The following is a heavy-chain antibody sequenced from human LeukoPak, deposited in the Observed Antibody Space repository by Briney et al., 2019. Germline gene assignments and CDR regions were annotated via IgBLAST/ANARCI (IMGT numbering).Heavy chain of an antibody. CDR2: IGTAGDT. V-gene: IGHV3-13*01. CDR3: ARSSITMVRGVHYSMDV. D-gene: IGHD3-10*01. J-gene: IGHJ6*02. CDR1: GFTFSSYD. Sequence: GGSLRLSCAASGFTFSSYDMHWVRQATGKGLEWVSAIGTAGDTYYPGSVKGRFTISRENAKNSLYLQMNSLRAGDTAVYYCARSSITMVRGVHYSMDVWGQGTTVTVSS.